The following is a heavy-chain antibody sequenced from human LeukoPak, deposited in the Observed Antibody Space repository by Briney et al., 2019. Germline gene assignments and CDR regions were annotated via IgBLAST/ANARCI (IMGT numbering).Heavy chain of an antibody. CDR3: ARDSGSDYKSYHYYYMDV. J-gene: IGHJ6*03. CDR2: ISTSSSVI. D-gene: IGHD3-16*02. CDR1: GFSLSSYN. Sequence: GGSLRLSCTASGFSLSSYNMNWVRQAPGKGLEWFSYISTSSSVIYYSDSVKGRFTISRDNAENSVFLQMNSLRDDDSAVYYCARDSGSDYKSYHYYYMDVWGKGTTVTVSS. V-gene: IGHV3-48*02.